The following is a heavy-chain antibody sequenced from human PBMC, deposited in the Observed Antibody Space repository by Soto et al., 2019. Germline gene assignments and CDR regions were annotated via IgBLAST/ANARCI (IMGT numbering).Heavy chain of an antibody. J-gene: IGHJ4*02. D-gene: IGHD2-8*01. CDR3: AIQDCTNDVCLEAAVTVGGALEY. Sequence: EVQLVESGGGLVLTGKALRLSCAASGITFRKYWMHWVRQAPGKGPVWVSYISSDGTTTDYADSVKGRFTISRDNAKNTLYLQMDSLRVEDTAVYYCAIQDCTNDVCLEAAVTVGGALEYWGQGAQVTVSS. CDR1: GITFRKYW. V-gene: IGHV3-74*01. CDR2: ISSDGTTT.